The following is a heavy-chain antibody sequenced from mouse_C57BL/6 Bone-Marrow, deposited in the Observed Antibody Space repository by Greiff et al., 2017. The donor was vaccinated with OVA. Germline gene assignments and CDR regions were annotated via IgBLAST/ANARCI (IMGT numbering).Heavy chain of an antibody. V-gene: IGHV1-64*01. CDR3: ARDDFYAMDY. J-gene: IGHJ4*01. Sequence: QVQLQQPGAELVKPGASVKLSCKASGYTFTSYWMHCVKQRPGQGLEWIGMIHPNSGSTNYNEKFKSKATLTVDKSSSTAYMQLSSLTSEDSAVYYCARDDFYAMDYWGQGTSVTVSS. CDR1: GYTFTSYW. CDR2: IHPNSGST.